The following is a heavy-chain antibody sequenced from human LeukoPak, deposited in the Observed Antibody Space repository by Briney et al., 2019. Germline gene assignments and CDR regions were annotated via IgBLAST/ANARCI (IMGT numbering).Heavy chain of an antibody. CDR3: AKQGRTSATCYLNC. Sequence: PGGSLRLSCAASGFTFSSYAMSWVRQAPGKGLEWVSGLSGSGGSTFYADSVRGRFTISRDNSKSTLYLQMNSLRAEDTAMYYCAKQGRTSATCYLNCWGQGTLVTVSP. CDR1: GFTFSSYA. J-gene: IGHJ4*02. D-gene: IGHD2-2*01. V-gene: IGHV3-23*01. CDR2: LSGSGGST.